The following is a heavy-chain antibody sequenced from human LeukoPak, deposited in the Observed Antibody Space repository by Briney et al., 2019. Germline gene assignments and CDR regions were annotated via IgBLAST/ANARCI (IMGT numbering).Heavy chain of an antibody. CDR3: AKDSSPGGMDV. CDR1: GFTFSSYA. J-gene: IGHJ6*02. CDR2: ISYDGSNK. Sequence: GRSLRLSCAASGFTFSSYAMHWVRQAPGKGLEWVAVISYDGSNKYYADSVKGRFTISRDNSKNTLYLQMNSLRAEDTAVYYCAKDSSPGGMDVWGQGTTVTVSS. V-gene: IGHV3-30*04.